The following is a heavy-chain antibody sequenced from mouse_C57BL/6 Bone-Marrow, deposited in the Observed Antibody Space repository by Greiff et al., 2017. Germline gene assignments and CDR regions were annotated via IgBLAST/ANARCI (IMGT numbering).Heavy chain of an antibody. CDR3: ARPFYYYGSLVV. J-gene: IGHJ1*03. D-gene: IGHD1-1*01. Sequence: QVQLQQSGAELMKPGASVKLSCKATGYTFTGYWIEWVKQRPGHGLEWIGEILPGSGSTNYTEKFKGKATFTADTSSNTAYMQLSSLTTEDSAIYYCARPFYYYGSLVVWGTGTTVTVSS. V-gene: IGHV1-9*01. CDR1: GYTFTGYW. CDR2: ILPGSGST.